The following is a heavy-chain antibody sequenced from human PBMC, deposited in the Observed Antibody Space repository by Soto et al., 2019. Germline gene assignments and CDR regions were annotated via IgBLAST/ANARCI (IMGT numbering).Heavy chain of an antibody. CDR1: GGSISSGGYY. V-gene: IGHV4-31*03. CDR3: ARDGITMVRGVHYWYYGMDV. CDR2: IYYSGST. Sequence: QVQLQESGPGLVKPSQTLSLTCTVSGGSISSGGYYWSWSRQHPGKGLEWIGYIYYSGSTYYNPSLKSRVTISVDKSKNQFSLKLSSVTAADTAVYYCARDGITMVRGVHYWYYGMDVWGQGTTVTVSS. J-gene: IGHJ6*02. D-gene: IGHD3-10*01.